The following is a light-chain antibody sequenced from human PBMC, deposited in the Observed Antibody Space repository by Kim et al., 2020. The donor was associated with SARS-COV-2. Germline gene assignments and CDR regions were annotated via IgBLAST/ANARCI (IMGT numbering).Light chain of an antibody. J-gene: IGKJ2*01. CDR1: QSVSSSY. CDR3: QQYGSSYP. V-gene: IGKV3-20*01. CDR2: GAS. Sequence: EIVWTQSPGTLSLSPGERATLSCRASQSVSSSYLAWYQQKPGQAPRLLIYGASSRATGIPDRFSGSGSGTDFTLTISRLEPEDFAVYYCQQYGSSYPFGQGTNLEI.